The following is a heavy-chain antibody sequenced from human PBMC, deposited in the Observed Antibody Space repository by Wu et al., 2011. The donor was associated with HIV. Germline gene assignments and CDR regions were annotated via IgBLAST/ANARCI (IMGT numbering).Heavy chain of an antibody. J-gene: IGHJ5*02. Sequence: QVQDWCSLELRWKKPGASVKVSCKAFWLHFTSYGISWVRQAPGQGLEWMGWISVYNGNINYAQKLQGRVTMTTDTSTSTAYTELRSLRSDDTAVYYCARARGYSGYDYGEAVLDPWGQGTLVTVSS. D-gene: IGHD5-12*01. CDR1: LHFTSYG. V-gene: IGHV1-18*01. CDR2: ISVYNGNI. CDR3: ARARGYSGYDYGEAVLDP.